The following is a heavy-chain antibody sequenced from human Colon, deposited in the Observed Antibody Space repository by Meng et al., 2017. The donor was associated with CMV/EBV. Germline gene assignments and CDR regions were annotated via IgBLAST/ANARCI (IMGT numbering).Heavy chain of an antibody. J-gene: IGHJ4*02. CDR3: ALEDILTGQYSFDY. CDR1: GDTSTAYA. V-gene: IGHV7-4-1*01. Sequence: SSGDTSTAYAMSWVRQAPGRGLEWMGWINTNTGNQTYAQGFTGRFVFSFDTSINTAYLDIRSLKIEDTAVYFCALEDILTGQYSFDYWGQGSLVRLL. CDR2: INTNTGNQ. D-gene: IGHD3-9*01.